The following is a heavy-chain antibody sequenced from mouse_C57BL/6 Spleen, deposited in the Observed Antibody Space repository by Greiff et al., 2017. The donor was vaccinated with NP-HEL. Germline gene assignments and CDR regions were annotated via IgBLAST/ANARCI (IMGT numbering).Heavy chain of an antibody. Sequence: QVQLKESGPELVKPGASVKISCKASGYAFSSSWMNWVKQRPGKGLEWIGRIYPGDGDTNYNGKFKGKATLTADKSSSTAYMQLSSLTSEDSAVYFCARSKVVATDYWGQGTTLTVSS. CDR3: ARSKVVATDY. J-gene: IGHJ2*01. CDR2: IYPGDGDT. CDR1: GYAFSSSW. V-gene: IGHV1-82*01. D-gene: IGHD1-1*01.